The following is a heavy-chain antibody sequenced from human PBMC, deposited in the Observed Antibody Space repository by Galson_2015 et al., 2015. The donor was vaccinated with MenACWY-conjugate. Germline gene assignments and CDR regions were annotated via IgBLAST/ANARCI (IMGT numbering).Heavy chain of an antibody. D-gene: IGHD6-6*01. J-gene: IGHJ4*02. CDR2: ISGSGGST. CDR3: ASSSIAARRGQYYFDY. CDR1: GFTFSSYA. Sequence: SLRLSCAASGFTFSSYAMSWVRQAPGKGLEWVSAISGSGGSTYYADSVKGRFTISRDNSKNTLYLQMDSLRAEDTAVYYCASSSIAARRGQYYFDYWGQGTLVTVSS. V-gene: IGHV3-23*01.